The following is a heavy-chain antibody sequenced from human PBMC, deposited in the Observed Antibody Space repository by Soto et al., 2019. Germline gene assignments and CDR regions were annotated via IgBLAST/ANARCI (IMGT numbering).Heavy chain of an antibody. D-gene: IGHD5-12*01. CDR3: AAGGGLPRYY. CDR1: GGSISSGGYY. Sequence: QLQLQESGSGLVKPSQTLSLTCAVSGGSISSGGYYWSWLRQPPGKGLEWIGYIYHSGSTYYNPSLKSRVTISVDRSKNQFSLKLSSVTAADTAVYYCAAGGGLPRYYWGQGTLVTVSS. V-gene: IGHV4-30-2*01. J-gene: IGHJ4*02. CDR2: IYHSGST.